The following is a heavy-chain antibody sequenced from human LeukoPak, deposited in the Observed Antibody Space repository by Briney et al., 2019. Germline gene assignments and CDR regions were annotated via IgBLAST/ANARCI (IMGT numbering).Heavy chain of an antibody. CDR3: AKDLYYYDSSGYFDY. D-gene: IGHD3-22*01. V-gene: IGHV3-23*01. Sequence: PGGSLRLSCAASGFTFGSYSMNWVRQAPGKGLEWVSAISGSGGSTYYADSVKGRFTISRDNSKNTLYLQMNSLRAEDTAVYYCAKDLYYYDSSGYFDYWGQGTLVTVSS. J-gene: IGHJ4*02. CDR2: ISGSGGST. CDR1: GFTFGSYS.